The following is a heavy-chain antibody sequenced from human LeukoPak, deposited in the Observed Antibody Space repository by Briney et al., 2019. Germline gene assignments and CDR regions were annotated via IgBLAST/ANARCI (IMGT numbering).Heavy chain of an antibody. CDR2: INPNSGGT. D-gene: IGHD6-19*01. Sequence: AASVKVSCKASGYTFTGYYMHWVRQAPGQGLEWMGWINPNSGGTNYAQKFQGRVTMTRDTSIRTAYMELSRLRPDDTAVYYCAGDLLYSSDIWFDPWGQGTLVTVSS. V-gene: IGHV1-2*02. CDR3: AGDLLYSSDIWFDP. J-gene: IGHJ5*02. CDR1: GYTFTGYY.